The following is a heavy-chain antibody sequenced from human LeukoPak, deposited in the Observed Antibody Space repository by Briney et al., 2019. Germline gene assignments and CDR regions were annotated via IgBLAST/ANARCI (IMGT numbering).Heavy chain of an antibody. D-gene: IGHD3-22*01. CDR2: IYYRGST. Sequence: SETLSLTCTVSGGSISSYYWSWIRQPPGKGLEGMGYIYYRGSTNYHPSLQSRVTISVDTSKNQFSLKLSSVTAADTAVYYCARDYDSSGFDYWGQGTLVTVSS. V-gene: IGHV4-59*01. CDR1: GGSISSYY. J-gene: IGHJ4*02. CDR3: ARDYDSSGFDY.